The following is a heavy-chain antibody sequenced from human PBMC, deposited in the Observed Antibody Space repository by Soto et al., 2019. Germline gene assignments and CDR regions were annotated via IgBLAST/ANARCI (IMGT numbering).Heavy chain of an antibody. V-gene: IGHV3-30*04. D-gene: IGHD3-10*01. CDR2: ISSDGTNK. CDR1: GFTFSRYA. Sequence: PGGSLRLSCAASGFTFSRYAIHWVRQAPGKGLEWVAVISSDGTNKYYVDSVRGRFTISRDNSRNTLYLQMNSLRHEDAAVYYCARSRSGAVADPFDFWGQGTLVTVSS. J-gene: IGHJ4*02. CDR3: ARSRSGAVADPFDF.